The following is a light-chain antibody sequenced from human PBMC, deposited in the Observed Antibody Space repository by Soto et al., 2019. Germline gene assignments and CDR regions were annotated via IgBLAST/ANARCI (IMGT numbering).Light chain of an antibody. CDR2: WAS. CDR3: QQYYSMPWT. V-gene: IGKV4-1*01. J-gene: IGKJ1*01. CDR1: QSVFYSSNNNNH. Sequence: DIEMTQSPDSLAVSLGERATINCKSSQSVFYSSNNNNHLAWYQQKPGQPPKLLVYWASTRQSGVPDRFSGSGSGADFTLTISSLQAEDEAIYYCQQYYSMPWTFGQGTRVEIK.